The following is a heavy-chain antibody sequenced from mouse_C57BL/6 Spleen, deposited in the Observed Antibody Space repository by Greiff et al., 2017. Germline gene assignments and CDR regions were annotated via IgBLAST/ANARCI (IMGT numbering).Heavy chain of an antibody. CDR3: AREMVTYYAMGY. V-gene: IGHV1-64*01. D-gene: IGHD2-3*01. CDR1: GYTFTSYW. Sequence: QVQLQQPGAELVKPGASVKLSCKASGYTFTSYWMHWVKQRPGQGLEWIGMIHPNSGSTNYNEKFKSKATLTVDKSSSTAYMQLSSLTSEDSAVYYCAREMVTYYAMGYWGQGTSVTVAS. J-gene: IGHJ4*01. CDR2: IHPNSGST.